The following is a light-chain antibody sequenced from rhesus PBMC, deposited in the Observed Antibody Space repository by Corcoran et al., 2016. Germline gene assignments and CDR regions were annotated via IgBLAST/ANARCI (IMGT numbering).Light chain of an antibody. Sequence: DIQMSQSPSSLSASVGDKVTITCRASQGFSNALAWYQQKPGKAPKLLLYAASSLESGGPSRSIGSRAGTDFTHTISSLQPEDFATYYWQQGYSTPYSFGQGTKVEIK. J-gene: IGKJ2*01. CDR1: QGFSNA. CDR2: AAS. CDR3: QQGYSTPYS. V-gene: IGKV1-33*02.